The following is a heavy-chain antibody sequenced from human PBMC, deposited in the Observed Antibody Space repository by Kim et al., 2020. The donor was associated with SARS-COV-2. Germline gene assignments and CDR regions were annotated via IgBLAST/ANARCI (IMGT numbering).Heavy chain of an antibody. Sequence: SETLSLTCTVSGGSISSSSYYWGWIRQPPGKGLEWIGSIYYSGSTYYNPSLKSRVTISVDTSKNQFSLKLSSVTAADTAVYYCAGYSSPENYYYYGMDVWGQGTTVTVSS. D-gene: IGHD6-13*01. CDR2: IYYSGST. CDR3: AGYSSPENYYYYGMDV. CDR1: GGSISSSSYY. V-gene: IGHV4-39*01. J-gene: IGHJ6*02.